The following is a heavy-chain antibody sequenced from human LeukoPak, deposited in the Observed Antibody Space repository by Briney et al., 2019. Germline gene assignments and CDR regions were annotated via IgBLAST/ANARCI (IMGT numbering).Heavy chain of an antibody. V-gene: IGHV1-18*01. CDR3: ARGGPFPSGSSSREYYLDY. D-gene: IGHD6-6*01. CDR2: RSIYNGNT. Sequence: ASVKVSCKASGYDFINYGISWVRRAPGQGREWMGWRSIYNGNTDYKLQGRVTMTTDTSTSTAYMEVRSLRSDDTAVYYCARGGPFPSGSSSREYYLDYWGQGTLVTVSS. CDR1: GYDFINYG. J-gene: IGHJ4*02.